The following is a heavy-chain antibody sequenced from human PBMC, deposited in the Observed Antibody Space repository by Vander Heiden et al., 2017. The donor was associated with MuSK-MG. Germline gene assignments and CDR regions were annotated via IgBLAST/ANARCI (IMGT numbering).Heavy chain of an antibody. CDR1: GGSFSGYY. V-gene: IGHV4-34*01. CDR2: INHSGST. D-gene: IGHD2-2*01. Sequence: QVQLQQWGAGLLKPSETLSLTCAVYGGSFSGYYWSWIRQPPGKGLEWIGEINHSGSTNYNPSLKSRVTISVDTSKNQFSLKLSSVTAADTAVYYCARGIEGSTRTRDAFDIWGQGTMVTVSS. J-gene: IGHJ3*02. CDR3: ARGIEGSTRTRDAFDI.